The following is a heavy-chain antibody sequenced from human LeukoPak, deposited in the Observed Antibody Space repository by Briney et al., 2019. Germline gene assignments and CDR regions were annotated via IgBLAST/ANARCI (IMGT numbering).Heavy chain of an antibody. CDR3: ARAVRGYYFDY. CDR2: INSDGSGT. CDR1: GFTFSSYW. V-gene: IGHV3-74*01. D-gene: IGHD3-22*01. J-gene: IGHJ4*02. Sequence: GGSLRLSCAASGFTFSSYWFHWVRQAPGKGLVWVSRINSDGSGTTYADSVKGRFTISRDNSKNTLYLQMNSLRAEDTAVYFCARAVRGYYFDYWGQGTLVIVSS.